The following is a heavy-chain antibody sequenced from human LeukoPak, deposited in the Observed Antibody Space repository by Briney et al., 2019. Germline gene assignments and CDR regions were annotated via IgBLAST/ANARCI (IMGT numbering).Heavy chain of an antibody. CDR1: GFTFSSYW. D-gene: IGHD2-2*01. CDR2: ISGSGGST. CDR3: AKLDIVVVPAAIPNYFDY. Sequence: GGSLRLSCAASGFTFSSYWMNWVRQAPGKGLEWVSAISGSGGSTYYADSVKGRFTISRDNSKNTLYLQMNSLRAEDTAVYYCAKLDIVVVPAAIPNYFDYWGQGTLVTVSS. J-gene: IGHJ4*02. V-gene: IGHV3-23*01.